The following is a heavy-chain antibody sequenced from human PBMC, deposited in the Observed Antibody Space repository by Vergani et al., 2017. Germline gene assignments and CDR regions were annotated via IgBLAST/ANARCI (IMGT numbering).Heavy chain of an antibody. V-gene: IGHV4-31*03. D-gene: IGHD3-10*01. CDR3: ARFYSDVVDYYGSGSSKLGYFDY. Sequence: QVQLQESGPGLVKPSQTLSLTCTVSGGSISSGGYYWSWIRQHPGKGLEWIGYIYYSGSTYYNPSLKSRVTISVDTSKNQFSLKLSSVTAADTAVYYCARFYSDVVDYYGSGSSKLGYFDYWGQGTLVTVSS. CDR2: IYYSGST. CDR1: GGSISSGGYY. J-gene: IGHJ4*02.